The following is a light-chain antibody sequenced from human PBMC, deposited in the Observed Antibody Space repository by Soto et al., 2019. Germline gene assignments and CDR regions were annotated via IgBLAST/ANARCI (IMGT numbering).Light chain of an antibody. CDR3: GTWDSSLSAAV. CDR2: DDN. Sequence: QSVLTQPPSVSAAPGQKVTISCSGSSSKIGNNYVSWYQQLPGTAPKLLIYDDNKRPSGIPDRFSGSKSDTSATLGITGLQTGDEADYYCGTWDSSLSAAVFGGGTQLTVL. V-gene: IGLV1-51*01. CDR1: SSKIGNNY. J-gene: IGLJ7*01.